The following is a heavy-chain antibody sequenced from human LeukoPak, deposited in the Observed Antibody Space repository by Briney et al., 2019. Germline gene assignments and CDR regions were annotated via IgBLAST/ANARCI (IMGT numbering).Heavy chain of an antibody. J-gene: IGHJ3*02. CDR1: GFTFDDYA. CDR2: ISWNSGSI. D-gene: IGHD2-2*01. V-gene: IGHV3-9*01. CDR3: ARAVGYCSSTSCYAFDI. Sequence: GRSLRLSCAASGFTFDDYAMHWVRHAPGKGLEWVSGISWNSGSIGYAHSVKGRFTISRDNAKNSLYLQMNSLRAEDTAVYYCARAVGYCSSTSCYAFDIWGQGTMVTVSS.